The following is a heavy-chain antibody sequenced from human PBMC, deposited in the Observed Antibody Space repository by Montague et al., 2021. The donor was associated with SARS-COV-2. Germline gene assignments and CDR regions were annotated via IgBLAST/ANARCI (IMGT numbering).Heavy chain of an antibody. J-gene: IGHJ6*02. D-gene: IGHD3-9*01. V-gene: IGHV2-70*01. Sequence: PALVKPTQTLTLTCTFSGFSLSTSGMCVSWIRQPPGKALEWLALIDRDDDKYHSTSLKTRLTISKDTSKNQVVLTMTNMDPVDTATYYCARMPYDILTGSGYYGMDVWGQGTTVTVSS. CDR3: ARMPYDILTGSGYYGMDV. CDR2: IDRDDDK. CDR1: GFSLSTSGMC.